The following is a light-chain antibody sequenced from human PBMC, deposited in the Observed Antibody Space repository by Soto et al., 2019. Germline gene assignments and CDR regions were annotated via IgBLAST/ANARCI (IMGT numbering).Light chain of an antibody. CDR3: QQYKHWTPWT. CDR2: GAS. Sequence: IVMTQSPATLSVSPGERAALSWRASQSISSSLAWYQQKPGQPPRLLIYGASTTATGIPARFSASVSGTEFTRTISSLQSEDFALYYCQQYKHWTPWTFGQGT. V-gene: IGKV3-15*01. CDR1: QSISSS. J-gene: IGKJ1*01.